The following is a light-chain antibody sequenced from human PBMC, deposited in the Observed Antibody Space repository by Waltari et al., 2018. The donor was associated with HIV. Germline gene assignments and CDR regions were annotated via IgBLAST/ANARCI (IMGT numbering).Light chain of an antibody. CDR2: SNI. CDR1: SSTFGSNT. Sequence: QSVLTQPPSASGTPGQTVTISCSGSSSTFGSNTVNWYQQLPGTAPKLLIYSNIQRPSGVPDRFSGSKSGTSASLAISGLQSDDEADYYCAAWDDSLNGLWVFGGGTKLTVL. V-gene: IGLV1-44*01. CDR3: AAWDDSLNGLWV. J-gene: IGLJ3*02.